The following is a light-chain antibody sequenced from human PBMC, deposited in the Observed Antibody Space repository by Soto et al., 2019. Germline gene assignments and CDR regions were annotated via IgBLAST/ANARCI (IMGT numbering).Light chain of an antibody. J-gene: IGKJ2*01. Sequence: EIVLTQSPGTLSLSPGDRATLSCRASLSVSSSYLAWYQQRPGQAPGLLIYGASTRATGIPDRFSGSGSGTDVPLTISRLEPEDVAMYYCQHDGSSPTPFGQGTKVEIK. CDR2: GAS. CDR1: LSVSSSY. CDR3: QHDGSSPTP. V-gene: IGKV3-20*01.